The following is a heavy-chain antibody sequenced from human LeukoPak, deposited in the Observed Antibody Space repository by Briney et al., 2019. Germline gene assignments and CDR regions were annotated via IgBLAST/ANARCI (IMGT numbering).Heavy chain of an antibody. CDR1: GFTFSRFW. D-gene: IGHD5-12*01. J-gene: IGHJ4*02. CDR2: IKQDGWEK. Sequence: GGSLSLFCAASGFTFSRFWMNWARQSRGKGVVGVANIKQDGWEKYYVDSVKGRFTIYRENAKNSLYLQMNSLRAEDTAVFYCARDGTYTDYDPDFDIWGQGTLVTVSS. V-gene: IGHV3-7*04. CDR3: ARDGTYTDYDPDFDI.